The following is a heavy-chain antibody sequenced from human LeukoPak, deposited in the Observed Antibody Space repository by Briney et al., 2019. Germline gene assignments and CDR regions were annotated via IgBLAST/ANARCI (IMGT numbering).Heavy chain of an antibody. CDR1: GYDFATYW. J-gene: IGHJ6*03. CDR3: ARQSTSSRYYYYFMDV. Sequence: GESLKISCQASGYDFATYWIAWVRQMPGKGLEWMGVVYPGDSDTKYSPSFKGQVTMSADMSTNTAYLQWTSLKASDTAMYYCARQSTSSRYYYYFMDVWAKGIAVIVS. CDR2: VYPGDSDT. D-gene: IGHD6-6*01. V-gene: IGHV5-51*01.